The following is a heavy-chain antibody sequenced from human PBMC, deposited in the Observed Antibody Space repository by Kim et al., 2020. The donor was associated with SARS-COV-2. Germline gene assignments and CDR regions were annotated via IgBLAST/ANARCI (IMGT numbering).Heavy chain of an antibody. J-gene: IGHJ4*02. CDR2: IKQDGSEK. V-gene: IGHV3-7*01. D-gene: IGHD3-22*01. CDR3: ARTTNYYDSSGYLY. CDR1: GFTFSSYW. Sequence: GGSLRLSCAASGFTFSSYWMSWVRQAPGKGLEWVANIKQDGSEKYYVDSVKGRFTISRDNAKNSLYLQMNSLRTEDTAVYYCARTTNYYDSSGYLYWGQGTLVTVSS.